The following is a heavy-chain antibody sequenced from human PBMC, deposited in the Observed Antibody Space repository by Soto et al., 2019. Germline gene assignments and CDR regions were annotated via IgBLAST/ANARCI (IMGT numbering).Heavy chain of an antibody. CDR1: GGSISSSSYY. D-gene: IGHD6-13*01. Sequence: SETLSLTCTVSGGSISSSSYYWGWIRQPPGKGLEWIGSIYYSGSTYYNPSLKSRVTISVDTSKNQFSLKLSSVTAADTAVYYCARRGELAIAAAGTGYYYGMDVWGQGTTVTVSS. J-gene: IGHJ6*02. CDR2: IYYSGST. CDR3: ARRGELAIAAAGTGYYYGMDV. V-gene: IGHV4-39*01.